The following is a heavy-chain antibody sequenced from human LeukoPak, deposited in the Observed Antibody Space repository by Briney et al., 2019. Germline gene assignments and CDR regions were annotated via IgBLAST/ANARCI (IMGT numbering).Heavy chain of an antibody. CDR2: ISAYNGNT. CDR1: GYTFTSYG. Sequence: ASVKVSCKASGYTFTSYGISWVRQAPGQRLEWMGWISAYNGNTNCAQKLQGRVTMTTDTSTSTAYMELRSLRSDDTAVYYCARVYDSSVLPDYWGQGTLVTVSS. V-gene: IGHV1-18*01. J-gene: IGHJ4*02. D-gene: IGHD3-22*01. CDR3: ARVYDSSVLPDY.